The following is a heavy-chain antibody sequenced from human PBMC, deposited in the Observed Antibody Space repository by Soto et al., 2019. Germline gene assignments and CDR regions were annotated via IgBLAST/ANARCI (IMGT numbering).Heavy chain of an antibody. CDR1: GFAFSSYG. J-gene: IGHJ3*02. CDR2: ISGGGGST. Sequence: EVQLLESGGGLVQPGGSLRLSCAASGFAFSSYGMSWVRQAPGKGLEWVSGISGGGGSTYYAVSVKGRFTISRDNSKNTLYLQKNRLGKQDKAGKHLSKVSNSGLYDAFDIWG. D-gene: IGHD6-25*01. CDR3: SKVSNSGLYDAFDI. V-gene: IGHV3-23*01.